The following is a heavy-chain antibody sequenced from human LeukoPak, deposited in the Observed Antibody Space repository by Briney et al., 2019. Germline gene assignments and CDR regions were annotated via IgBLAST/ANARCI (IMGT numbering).Heavy chain of an antibody. Sequence: GASVKVSCKASGGTFSNYAFGWVRQAPGQGLEWMGRIIPILGIANYAQKFQGRVTITADKSTSTAYMELSSLGSEDTAVYYCARDSVLGCGGDCYTHFDYWGQGTLVTVSS. CDR1: GGTFSNYA. D-gene: IGHD2-21*02. CDR3: ARDSVLGCGGDCYTHFDY. V-gene: IGHV1-69*04. CDR2: IIPILGIA. J-gene: IGHJ4*02.